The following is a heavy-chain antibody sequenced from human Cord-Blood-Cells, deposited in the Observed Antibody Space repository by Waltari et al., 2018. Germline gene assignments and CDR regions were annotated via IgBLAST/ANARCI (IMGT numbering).Heavy chain of an antibody. J-gene: IGHJ6*02. Sequence: QVQLVQSGAEVKKPGSSVKVSCKASGGTFSSYAISWVRQAPGQGLEWMGGIIPIFGTANYAQKFQGRVTITADESTSTAYMELSSLRSEDTAVYYCAREHTSTVRTAKTQAPMDVWGQGTTVTVSS. CDR1: GGTFSSYA. V-gene: IGHV1-69*01. D-gene: IGHD4-4*01. CDR2: IIPIFGTA. CDR3: AREHTSTVRTAKTQAPMDV.